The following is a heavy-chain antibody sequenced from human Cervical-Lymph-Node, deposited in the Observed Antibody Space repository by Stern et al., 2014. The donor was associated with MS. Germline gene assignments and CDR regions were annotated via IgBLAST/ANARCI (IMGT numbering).Heavy chain of an antibody. V-gene: IGHV5-51*01. CDR2: IYPGDSDT. D-gene: IGHD4-17*01. Sequence: EDQLGESGAEVKKPGESLKISCKGSGYRFTANGIAWVRLILGKGLEWMGIIYPGDSDTRYSPSFQGQVTISADKSISTAYLQWSSLKASDTAMYYCARDYGDYAFDYWGQGTLVTVSS. CDR3: ARDYGDYAFDY. CDR1: GYRFTANG. J-gene: IGHJ4*02.